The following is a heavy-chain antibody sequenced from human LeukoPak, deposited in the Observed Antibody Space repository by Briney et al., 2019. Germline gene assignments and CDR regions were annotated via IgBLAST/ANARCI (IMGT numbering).Heavy chain of an antibody. V-gene: IGHV4-39*01. Sequence: SETLSLTCTVSGVTISSSSYYWGWIRQPPGKGLEWIGSIYYSGSTYYNPSLKDRFTISVDTSKNQFSLKLRSVTAADTAVYYCVGILNGYFDYWGQGTLVTVSS. CDR1: GVTISSSSYY. D-gene: IGHD3-9*01. CDR2: IYYSGST. J-gene: IGHJ4*02. CDR3: VGILNGYFDY.